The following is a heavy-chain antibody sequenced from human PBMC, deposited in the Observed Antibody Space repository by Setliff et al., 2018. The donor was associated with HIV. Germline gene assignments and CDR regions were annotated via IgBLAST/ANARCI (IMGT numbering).Heavy chain of an antibody. CDR1: GYTFTNYH. J-gene: IGHJ6*03. CDR3: ARVPVSNYYYYMDV. V-gene: IGHV1-18*01. Sequence: ASVKVSCKASGYTFTNYHIIWVRQAPGQGLEWVGSISASSVNTNYTQGRVTMTTDISTNTAYMELRSLRSADSAVYYCARVPVSNYYYYMDVWGKGTTVTVS. CDR2: ISASSVNT.